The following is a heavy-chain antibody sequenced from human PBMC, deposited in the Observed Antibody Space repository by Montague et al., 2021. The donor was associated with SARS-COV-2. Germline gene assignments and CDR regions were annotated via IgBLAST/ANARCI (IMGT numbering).Heavy chain of an antibody. D-gene: IGHD1-26*01. CDR3: AGCGSGTLEFDL. V-gene: IGHV4-61*02. CDR2: IRTTGHT. Sequence: TLSLTCTVSGASISTGFYYWSWIRQPAGKGLEWIGRIRTTGHTDYNSSLESRVFMSVDTSTNQFSLSLTSVTAADTAVYSCAGCGSGTLEFDLWGQGTLVTVSS. CDR1: GASISTGFYY. J-gene: IGHJ4*02.